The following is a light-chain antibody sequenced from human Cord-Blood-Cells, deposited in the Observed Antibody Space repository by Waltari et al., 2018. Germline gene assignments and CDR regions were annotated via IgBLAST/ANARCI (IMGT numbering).Light chain of an antibody. CDR2: GAS. CDR3: QQYNNWPYT. J-gene: IGKJ2*01. Sequence: EIVMTQSPATLSVSPGARATLSCRASQSVSSNLAWYQQKPGQAPRLLIYGASTRGAGIPARFSGSGSGTEFTLTISSLQSEDFAVYYCQQYNNWPYTFGQGTKLEIK. CDR1: QSVSSN. V-gene: IGKV3-15*01.